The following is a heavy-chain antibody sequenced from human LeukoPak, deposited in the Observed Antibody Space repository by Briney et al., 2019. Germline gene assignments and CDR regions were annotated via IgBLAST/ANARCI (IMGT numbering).Heavy chain of an antibody. CDR2: MSHDGRKE. Sequence: GGSLRLSCAASGFTFSSYGMHWVRQAPGEGLEWVAVMSHDGRKEYYAGYVKGRFTISRDNSKNTLYLQMNSLRAEDTAVYYCAKYYYDNSAYKGPFFDYWGQGTLVTVSS. V-gene: IGHV3-30*18. D-gene: IGHD3-22*01. CDR3: AKYYYDNSAYKGPFFDY. CDR1: GFTFSSYG. J-gene: IGHJ4*02.